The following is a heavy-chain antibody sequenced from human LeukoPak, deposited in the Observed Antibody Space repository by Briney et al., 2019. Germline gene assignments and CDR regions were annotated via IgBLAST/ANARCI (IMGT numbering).Heavy chain of an antibody. CDR1: GGSISPYY. Sequence: SETLSLTCTVSGGSISPYYWNWIRQPAGKGLEWIGRLYVSGSTDYNPSLKSRVSISGDTSKNQFSLKLSSVTAADTAVYYCARHSRAVAGKGPFDYWGQGTLVTVSS. J-gene: IGHJ4*02. D-gene: IGHD6-19*01. CDR2: LYVSGST. CDR3: ARHSRAVAGKGPFDY. V-gene: IGHV4-4*07.